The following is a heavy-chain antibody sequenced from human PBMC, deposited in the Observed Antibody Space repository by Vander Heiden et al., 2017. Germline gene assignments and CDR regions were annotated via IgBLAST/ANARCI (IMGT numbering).Heavy chain of an antibody. V-gene: IGHV3-33*01. D-gene: IGHD6-19*01. Sequence: QVQLVESGGGVVQPGRSLRLSCGASGLPFSRSGMYWVRQAPGKGLEWVAARWYDGSNKYYADSVKGRFTISRDNSKNTLYLQMNSLRAEDTAVYYCARDKEAVANYYFDYWGQGTLVTVSS. CDR3: ARDKEAVANYYFDY. J-gene: IGHJ4*02. CDR2: RWYDGSNK. CDR1: GLPFSRSG.